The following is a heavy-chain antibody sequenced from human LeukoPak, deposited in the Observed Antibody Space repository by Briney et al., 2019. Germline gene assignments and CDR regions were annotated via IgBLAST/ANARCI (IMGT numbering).Heavy chain of an antibody. CDR2: ISSSSSYI. CDR3: ARDLFGKYGTLDY. CDR1: GFTFSSYS. D-gene: IGHD3-16*01. Sequence: PGGSLRLSCAASGFTFSSYSMNWVRQAPGQGLEWVSSISSSSSYIYYADSVKGRFTISRDNAKNSLYLQMNSLRAEDTAVYYCARDLFGKYGTLDYWGQGTLVTVSS. V-gene: IGHV3-21*01. J-gene: IGHJ4*02.